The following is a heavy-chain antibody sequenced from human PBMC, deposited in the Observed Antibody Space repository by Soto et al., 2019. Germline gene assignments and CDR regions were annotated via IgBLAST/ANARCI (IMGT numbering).Heavy chain of an antibody. Sequence: SVEDSCNACECSSSSQAMSSVRPAPGQGLELMGGSIPIFGTANYAQKFQGRVTITADKSTRTAYMELSSLRSEDTAVYYCVTRGVCSGGSCYSYYYGMDVWGQGTTVSISS. D-gene: IGHD2-15*01. J-gene: IGHJ6*02. CDR3: VTRGVCSGGSCYSYYYGMDV. CDR1: ECSSSSQA. CDR2: SIPIFGTA. V-gene: IGHV1-69*06.